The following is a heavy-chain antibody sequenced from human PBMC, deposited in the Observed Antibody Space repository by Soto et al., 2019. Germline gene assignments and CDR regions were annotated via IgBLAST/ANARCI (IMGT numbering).Heavy chain of an antibody. CDR1: GGSFSGYY. J-gene: IGHJ6*02. CDR3: AREEVPQWFNRGYYGVDV. D-gene: IGHD7-27*01. V-gene: IGHV4-34*01. CDR2: INHSGST. Sequence: KTSETLSLTCAVYGGSFSGYYWTWIRQPPGKGLEWIGDINHSGSTNYNSSLKSRVTISVGTSKNQVSLTLKSVTAADTAVYYCAREEVPQWFNRGYYGVDVWGQGTTVTVSS.